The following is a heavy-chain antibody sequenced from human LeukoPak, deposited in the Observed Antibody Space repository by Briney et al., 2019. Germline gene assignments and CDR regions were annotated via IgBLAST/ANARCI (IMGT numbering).Heavy chain of an antibody. CDR1: GGSINNYY. CDR3: ARTGSTVTMLYPFDH. J-gene: IGHJ4*02. D-gene: IGHD4-17*01. CDR2: IYYRGST. V-gene: IGHV4-59*01. Sequence: PSETLSLTCTVSGGSINNYYWSWIRQPPGKGLEWIGYIYYRGSTNYNPSLKSRVSISVDTSKNQFSLKLSSVTAADTAVYYCARTGSTVTMLYPFDHWGQGTLVTVSS.